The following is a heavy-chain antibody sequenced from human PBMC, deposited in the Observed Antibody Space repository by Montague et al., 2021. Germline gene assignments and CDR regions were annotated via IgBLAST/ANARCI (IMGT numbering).Heavy chain of an antibody. CDR2: IYPGGSET. V-gene: IGHV5-51*01. D-gene: IGHD3-9*01. CDR3: ARRPLFGLLTGKFHGAFDI. Sequence: QSGAEVKKPGESLKISCKGSGYNFISYWIGWVRQMPGKGLEWMGTIYPGGSETKYSPSFQGQVIMSVDKSMNTAYLQWNTLKASDTAMYYCARRPLFGLLTGKFHGAFDIWGQGTLVTVSP. CDR1: GYNFISYW. J-gene: IGHJ3*02.